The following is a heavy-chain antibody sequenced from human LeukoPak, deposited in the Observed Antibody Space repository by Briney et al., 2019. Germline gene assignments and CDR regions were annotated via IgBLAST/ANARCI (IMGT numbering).Heavy chain of an antibody. CDR2: VHSSRGS. J-gene: IGHJ2*01. CDR1: GGSITNYY. Sequence: ASETLSLTCAVSGGSITNYYWSWIRQPAGKGLEWIGRVHSSRGSNYNPSLKSRVTMSVDTSKNQVSLKLIAVTAADTAVYYCAKGEASEYLTGDVGRHDWYFDLWGRGTLVTVSS. V-gene: IGHV4-4*07. CDR3: AKGEASEYLTGDVGRHDWYFDL. D-gene: IGHD7-27*01.